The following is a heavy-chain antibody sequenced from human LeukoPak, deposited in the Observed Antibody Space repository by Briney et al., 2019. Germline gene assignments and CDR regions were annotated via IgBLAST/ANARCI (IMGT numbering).Heavy chain of an antibody. CDR3: AREKKGRRPDLFEP. CDR1: GYSISSGYY. CDR2: IYHSGST. Sequence: SETLSLTCPVSGYSISSGYYWGWIRQPPGKGLEWIGSIYHSGSTYYNPSVRSRVTISVDTSKNQFSLKLSSVTAADTAVYYCAREKKGRRPDLFEPWGQGTLVTVSS. V-gene: IGHV4-38-2*02. J-gene: IGHJ5*02.